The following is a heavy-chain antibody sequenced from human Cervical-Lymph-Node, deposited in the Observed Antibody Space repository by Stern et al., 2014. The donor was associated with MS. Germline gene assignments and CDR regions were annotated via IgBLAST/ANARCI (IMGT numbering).Heavy chain of an antibody. J-gene: IGHJ4*02. CDR3: ATWGAASSPPLFY. CDR2: INTKTGNP. D-gene: IGHD6-6*01. Sequence: QVQLVQSGSELKKPGASVKVSCKASGYNVPDHAMSWVRQAPGQGLEWMGWINTKTGNPSLAQGFTGRFVFSLDTSINTAYLQISSLKAEDSAVYYCATWGAASSPPLFYWGQGTLVTVSS. CDR1: GYNVPDHA. V-gene: IGHV7-4-1*02.